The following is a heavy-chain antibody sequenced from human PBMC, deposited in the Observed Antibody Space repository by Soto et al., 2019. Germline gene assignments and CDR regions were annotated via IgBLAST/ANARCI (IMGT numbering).Heavy chain of an antibody. V-gene: IGHV3-30-3*01. CDR1: GFTFSSYA. D-gene: IGHD5-18*01. CDR2: ISYDGSNK. CDR3: ARDPYSYGPKYGYFDY. J-gene: IGHJ4*02. Sequence: QVQLVESGGGVVQPGRSLRLSCAASGFTFSSYAMHWVRQAPGKGLEWVAVISYDGSNKYYADSVKGRFTISRDNSKNTLYLQMNGQRAEDTAVYYCARDPYSYGPKYGYFDYWGQGTLVTVSS.